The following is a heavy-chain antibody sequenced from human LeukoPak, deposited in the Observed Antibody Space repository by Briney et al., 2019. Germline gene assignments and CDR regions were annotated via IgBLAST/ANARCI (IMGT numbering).Heavy chain of an antibody. CDR2: IYYSGST. J-gene: IGHJ5*02. CDR3: ARDSGKRQQLGWFDP. D-gene: IGHD6-13*01. CDR1: GGSISSSSYY. Sequence: SETLSLTCTVSGGSISSSSYYWGWIRQPPGKGLEWIGSIYYSGSTYYNPSLKSRVTISVDTSKNQFSLKLSSVTAADTAVYYCARDSGKRQQLGWFDPWGQGTLVTVSS. V-gene: IGHV4-39*07.